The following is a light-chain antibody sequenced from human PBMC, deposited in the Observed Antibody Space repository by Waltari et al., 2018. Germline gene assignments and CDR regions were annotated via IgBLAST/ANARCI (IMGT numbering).Light chain of an antibody. V-gene: IGKV3D-15*01. Sequence: ETVLTQSPATLSVSPGERVTLSCRASQSVSTNLAWYQQKPGQAPRLLIYGVSTRATGIRGRFSGSGSGTEFTLTINTLQSEDFAVYYCHQYNNWWTFGQGTKVEIK. J-gene: IGKJ1*01. CDR2: GVS. CDR1: QSVSTN. CDR3: HQYNNWWT.